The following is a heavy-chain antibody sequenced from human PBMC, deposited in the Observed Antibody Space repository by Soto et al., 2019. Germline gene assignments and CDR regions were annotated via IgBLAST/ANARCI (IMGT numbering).Heavy chain of an antibody. J-gene: IGHJ4*02. CDR3: ASGGSSSWYGLHY. Sequence: QVRLVQSGAEEKKPGASVKVSCKASGYTFRNYAIHWVRQAPGQRLAWVGWINAGISNTKYSRKLQDRVTITTDTFATTGYMELPGLTFEDTVAYYWASGGSSSWYGLHYWGQGTLVTVSS. CDR2: INAGISNT. V-gene: IGHV1-3*05. D-gene: IGHD6-13*01. CDR1: GYTFRNYA.